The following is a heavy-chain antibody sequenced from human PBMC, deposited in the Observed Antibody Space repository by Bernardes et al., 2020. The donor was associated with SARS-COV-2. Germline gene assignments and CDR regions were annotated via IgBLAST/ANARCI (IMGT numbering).Heavy chain of an antibody. CDR1: GYTFTGYY. V-gene: IGHV1-2*02. CDR2: INPNSGGT. J-gene: IGHJ6*04. Sequence: ASVKVSCKASGYTFTGYYMHWVRQAPGQGLEWMGWINPNSGGTHYAQKFQGRVTMTRDTSIITAYMDLSRLTSDDTAVYYCARAVIPATGTFYYYGIDVWGEGTTVTVYS. CDR3: ARAVIPATGTFYYYGIDV. D-gene: IGHD6-13*01.